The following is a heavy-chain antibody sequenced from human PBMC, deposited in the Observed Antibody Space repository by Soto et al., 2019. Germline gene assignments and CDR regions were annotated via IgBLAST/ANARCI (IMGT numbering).Heavy chain of an antibody. D-gene: IGHD2-21*01. Sequence: SETLSLTCTVSGGSVSSGSYYWSWIRQPPGKGLEWIGYIYYSGSTNYHPSLKSRVTISVDTSKNQFSLKLSSVTAADTAVYYCAREVSRWFDPWGQGTLVTVSS. CDR1: GGSVSSGSYY. CDR2: IYYSGST. V-gene: IGHV4-61*01. CDR3: AREVSRWFDP. J-gene: IGHJ5*02.